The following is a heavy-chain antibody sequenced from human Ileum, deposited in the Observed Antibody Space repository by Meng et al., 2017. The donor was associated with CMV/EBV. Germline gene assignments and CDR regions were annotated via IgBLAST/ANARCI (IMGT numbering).Heavy chain of an antibody. CDR3: ARLVQDIVVLPDYGMDV. CDR2: IYPGDSET. CDR1: GYIFTNNW. V-gene: IGHV5-51*01. D-gene: IGHD2-15*01. Sequence: KVSCKGSGYIFTNNWIGWVRQMPGKGLEWMGIIYPGDSETRYSPSFQGQVTISADKSISTAYLQWSSLKASDTAIYYCARLVQDIVVLPDYGMDVWGQGTTVTVSS. J-gene: IGHJ6*02.